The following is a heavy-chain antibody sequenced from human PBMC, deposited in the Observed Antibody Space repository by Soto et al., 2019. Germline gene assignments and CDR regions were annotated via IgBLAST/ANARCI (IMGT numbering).Heavy chain of an antibody. CDR2: LLRPGRST. D-gene: IGHD3-16*01. CDR1: GFMFSDYA. J-gene: IGHJ5*02. Sequence: GGSLRVSCAASGFMFSDYAMTWARQAPGKELEWVSGLLRPGRSTYYADSVKGRFTISGDTSANTVYLQMDSLRAEDTAVYYCAKDAIANDGIWLMDSWGQGTVVTVSS. CDR3: AKDAIANDGIWLMDS. V-gene: IGHV3-23*01.